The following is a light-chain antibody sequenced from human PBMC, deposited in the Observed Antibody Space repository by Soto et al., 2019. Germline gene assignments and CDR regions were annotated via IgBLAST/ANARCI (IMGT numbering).Light chain of an antibody. J-gene: IGLJ2*01. Sequence: QSVLTQPASVSGSPGQSITISCTGTSSDVGSYNLVSWYQQHPGKAPKIMIYEVSKRPSGVSNRFSGSKSGNTASLTISGLQAEDEADYYCCSYAGSVVFGGGTQVTVL. CDR1: SSDVGSYNL. CDR3: CSYAGSVV. V-gene: IGLV2-23*02. CDR2: EVS.